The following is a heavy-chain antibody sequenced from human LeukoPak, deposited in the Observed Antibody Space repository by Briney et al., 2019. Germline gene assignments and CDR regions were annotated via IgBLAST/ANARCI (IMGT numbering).Heavy chain of an antibody. V-gene: IGHV6-1*01. CDR2: TYYRSKWSN. CDR1: GDSVSSNSAA. Sequence: SQTLSLTCAISGDSVSSNSAAWNWIRQTPSRGLEWLGRTYYRSKWSNNYAISVKSRITINPDTSKNQISLQLNSVTPEDTAVYYCARGLYDSSWYYLDYWGQGTLVTVSS. J-gene: IGHJ4*02. CDR3: ARGLYDSSWYYLDY. D-gene: IGHD6-13*01.